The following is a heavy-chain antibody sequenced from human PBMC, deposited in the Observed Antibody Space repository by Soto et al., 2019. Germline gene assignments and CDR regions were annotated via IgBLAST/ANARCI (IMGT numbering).Heavy chain of an antibody. Sequence: PGGSLRLSCAASGFTFSSYSMNWVRQAPGKGLEWVSSISSSSSYIYYADSVKGRFTISRDNAKNSLYLQMNSLRAEDTAVYYCAREDWNPLAFDIWGQGTMVTVSS. CDR1: GFTFSSYS. V-gene: IGHV3-21*01. CDR2: ISSSSSYI. D-gene: IGHD1-1*01. J-gene: IGHJ3*02. CDR3: AREDWNPLAFDI.